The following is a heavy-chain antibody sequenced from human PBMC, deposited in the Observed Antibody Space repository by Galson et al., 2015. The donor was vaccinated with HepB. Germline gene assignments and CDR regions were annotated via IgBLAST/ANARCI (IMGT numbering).Heavy chain of an antibody. CDR3: ARDGPARSPIVGYYYFDY. J-gene: IGHJ4*02. CDR2: ISSSSSYI. CDR1: GFTFSSYS. Sequence: SLRLSCAASGFTFSSYSMNWVRQAPGKGLEWVSSISSSSSYIYYADSVKGRFTISRDNAKNSLYLQMNSLRAEDTAVYYCARDGPARSPIVGYYYFDYWGQGTLVTVSS. D-gene: IGHD1-26*01. V-gene: IGHV3-21*01.